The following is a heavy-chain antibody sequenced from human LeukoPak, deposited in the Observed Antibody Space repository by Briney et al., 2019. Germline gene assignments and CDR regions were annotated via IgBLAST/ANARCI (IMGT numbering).Heavy chain of an antibody. Sequence: SETLSLTCAVYGGSFSGYYWSWLRQPPGKGLEWIGEINHSGSTNYNPSLTSRVSISVDKSKNQISLKLSSVTAADTAVYYCARGPDSSGYSYTYYYYMDVWGKGTTVTVSS. CDR3: ARGPDSSGYSYTYYYYMDV. CDR2: INHSGST. D-gene: IGHD3-22*01. J-gene: IGHJ6*03. CDR1: GGSFSGYY. V-gene: IGHV4-34*01.